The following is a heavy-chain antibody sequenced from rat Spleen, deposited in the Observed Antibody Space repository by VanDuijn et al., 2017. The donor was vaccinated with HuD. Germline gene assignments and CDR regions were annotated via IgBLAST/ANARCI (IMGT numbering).Heavy chain of an antibody. Sequence: QVQLMESGPGLVQPSETLSVTCTVSGFSLTSYSVSWVRQPSGKGPEWMGRMWYDGDTAYKSALKSRLSISRDTSKNQVFLKMNSLQTDDTGTYYCTREYLTTGVMDAWGQGAPVTVSS. CDR3: TREYLTTGVMDA. CDR1: GFSLTSYS. D-gene: IGHD1-4*01. V-gene: IGHV2-34*01. CDR2: MWYDGDT. J-gene: IGHJ4*01.